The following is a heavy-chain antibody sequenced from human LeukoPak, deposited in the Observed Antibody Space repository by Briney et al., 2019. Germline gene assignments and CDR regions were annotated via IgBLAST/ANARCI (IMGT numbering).Heavy chain of an antibody. CDR3: AKATSGSGWPFDY. V-gene: IGHV3-30*18. CDR2: ISYDGSNK. D-gene: IGHD6-19*01. J-gene: IGHJ4*02. Sequence: GGSLRLSCAASGFTFSSYGMHWVRQAPGKGLEWVAVISYDGSNKYHADSVKGRFTISRDNSKNTLYLQMNSLRAEDTAVYYCAKATSGSGWPFDYWGQGTLVTVSS. CDR1: GFTFSSYG.